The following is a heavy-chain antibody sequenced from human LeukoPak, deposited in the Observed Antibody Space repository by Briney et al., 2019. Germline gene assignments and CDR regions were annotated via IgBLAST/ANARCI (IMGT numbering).Heavy chain of an antibody. V-gene: IGHV4-34*01. D-gene: IGHD5-12*01. CDR3: ARGFGVATIDY. Sequence: SETLSLTCGVYGGSFSGYYWSWIRQPPGKGPEWIGEINHSGSTNYNPSLKSRVTISVDTSKNQFSLKLSSVTAADTAVYYCARGFGVATIDYWGQGTLVTVSS. CDR1: GGSFSGYY. CDR2: INHSGST. J-gene: IGHJ4*02.